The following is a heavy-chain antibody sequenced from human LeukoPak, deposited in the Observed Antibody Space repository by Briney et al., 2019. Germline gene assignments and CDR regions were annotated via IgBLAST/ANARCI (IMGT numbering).Heavy chain of an antibody. J-gene: IGHJ4*02. CDR2: IYTSGST. D-gene: IGHD3-22*01. CDR3: ARDQSYDSSGYAD. V-gene: IGHV4-61*02. Sequence: SETLSLTCTVSGGSISSGSYYWSWIRQPAGKGLEWIGRIYTSGSTNYNPSLKSRVTMSVDTSKNQFSLKLSSVTAADTAVYYCARDQSYDSSGYADWGQGTLVTVSS. CDR1: GGSISSGSYY.